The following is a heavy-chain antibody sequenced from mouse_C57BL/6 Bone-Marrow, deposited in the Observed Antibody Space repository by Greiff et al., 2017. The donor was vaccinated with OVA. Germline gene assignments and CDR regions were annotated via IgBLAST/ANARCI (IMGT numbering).Heavy chain of an antibody. CDR3: ARSGMRRWFAY. CDR1: GYTFTDYN. V-gene: IGHV1-18*01. Sequence: VHVKQSGPELVKPGASVKIPCKASGYTFTDYNMDWVKQSHGKSLEWIGDINPNHGGTIYNQKFKGKATLTVDKSSSTAYMEIRRLTSEDTAVYYCARSGMRRWFAYWGQGTLVTVSA. CDR2: INPNHGGT. J-gene: IGHJ3*01. D-gene: IGHD3-1*01.